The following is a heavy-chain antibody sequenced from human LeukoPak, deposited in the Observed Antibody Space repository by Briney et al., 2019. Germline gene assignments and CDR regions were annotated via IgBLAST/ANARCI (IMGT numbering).Heavy chain of an antibody. CDR2: ISYDGSNK. J-gene: IGHJ4*02. CDR1: GFTFSSYA. V-gene: IGHV3-30-3*01. Sequence: PAGGSLRLSCAASGFTFSSYAMHWVRQAPGKGLESVAVISYDGSNKYYADSVKGRFTISRDNSKNTLYLQMNSLRAEDTAVYYCARSHSKWELFSYFEYWGQGTQVTVSS. D-gene: IGHD1-26*01. CDR3: ARSHSKWELFSYFEY.